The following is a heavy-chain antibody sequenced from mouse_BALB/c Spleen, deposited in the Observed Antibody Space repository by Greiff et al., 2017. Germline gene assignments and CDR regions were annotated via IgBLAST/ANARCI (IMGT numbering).Heavy chain of an antibody. CDR2: ISNGGGST. CDR3: ARHQGHYGYAY. Sequence: DVQLVESGGGLVQPGGSLKLSCAASGFTFSSYTMSWVRQTPEKRLEWVAYISNGGGSTYYPDTVKGRFTISRDNAKNTLYLQMSSLKSEDTAMYYCARHQGHYGYAYWGQGTLVTVSA. J-gene: IGHJ3*01. CDR1: GFTFSSYT. D-gene: IGHD2-2*01. V-gene: IGHV5-12-2*01.